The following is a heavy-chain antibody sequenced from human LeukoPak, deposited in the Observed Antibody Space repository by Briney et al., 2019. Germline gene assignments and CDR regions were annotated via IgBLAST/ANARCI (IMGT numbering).Heavy chain of an antibody. J-gene: IGHJ3*02. CDR1: GGSISSYY. CDR3: AREVGSGWYNDAFDI. V-gene: IGHV4-59*01. Sequence: PSETLSLTCTVSGGSISSYYWSWVRQPPGKGLEWIGYIYYSGSTNYNPSLKSRVTISVDTSKNQFSPKLSSVTAADTAVYYCAREVGSGWYNDAFDIWGQGTMVTVSS. CDR2: IYYSGST. D-gene: IGHD6-19*01.